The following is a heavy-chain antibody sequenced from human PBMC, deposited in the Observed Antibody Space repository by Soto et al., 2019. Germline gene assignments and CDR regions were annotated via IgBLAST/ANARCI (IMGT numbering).Heavy chain of an antibody. CDR3: TTDANYHYYGMDV. CDR1: GFTFSNAW. Sequence: GGSLRLSCAASGFTFSNAWMSWVRQAPGKGLEWVGRIKSKTDGGTTDYAAPVKGRFTISRDDSKNTLYLQMNSLKTEDTAVYYCTTDANYHYYGMDVWGQGTTVTVSS. CDR2: IKSKTDGGTT. V-gene: IGHV3-15*01. J-gene: IGHJ6*02.